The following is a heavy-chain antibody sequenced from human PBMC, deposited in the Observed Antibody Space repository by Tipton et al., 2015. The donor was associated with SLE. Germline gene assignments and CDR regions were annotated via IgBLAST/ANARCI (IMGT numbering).Heavy chain of an antibody. J-gene: IGHJ6*03. CDR3: ARGTGIERNYRYFYYMDV. CDR1: GGSFSGYY. V-gene: IGHV4-34*01. D-gene: IGHD3-10*01. CDR2: INHSGST. Sequence: TLSLTCAVYGGSFSGYYWSWIRQPPGKGLEWIGEINHSGSTNYNPSLKSRVTISVDTSKNQFSLKLSSVTAADTAVYYCARGTGIERNYRYFYYMDVWGKGTPVTVSS.